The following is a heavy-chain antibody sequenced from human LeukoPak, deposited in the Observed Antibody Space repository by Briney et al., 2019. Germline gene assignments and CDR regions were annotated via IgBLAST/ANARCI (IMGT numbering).Heavy chain of an antibody. Sequence: SETLSLTCAVSGGSVTSDNWWSWVRQPPGKGLEWIGEIYRSGSTTYNPPLKSRVTISMDKSKNQLSLKLTSVTAADTAVYYCGSNDYYSIDHWGQGTLVTVSS. CDR3: GSNDYYSIDH. D-gene: IGHD3-22*01. V-gene: IGHV4-4*02. CDR1: GGSVTSDNW. CDR2: IYRSGST. J-gene: IGHJ4*02.